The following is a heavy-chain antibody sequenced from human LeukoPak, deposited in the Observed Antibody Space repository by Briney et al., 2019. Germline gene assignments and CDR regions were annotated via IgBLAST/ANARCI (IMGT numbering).Heavy chain of an antibody. D-gene: IGHD2-2*01. J-gene: IGHJ5*02. V-gene: IGHV1-69*05. Sequence: AASVKVSCKASGGTFSSYAISWVRQAPGQGLDWMGGIIPIFGTANYAQKFQGRVTITTDESTSTAYMELSSLRSEDTAVYYCAGGSTSRLRAWYNWFDPWGQGTLVTVSS. CDR1: GGTFSSYA. CDR2: IIPIFGTA. CDR3: AGGSTSRLRAWYNWFDP.